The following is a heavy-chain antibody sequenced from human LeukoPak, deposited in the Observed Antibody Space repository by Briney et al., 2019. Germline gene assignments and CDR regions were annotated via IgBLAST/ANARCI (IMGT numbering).Heavy chain of an antibody. CDR3: ARLRSSSWYSASGWFDP. CDR2: IYPGDSDT. J-gene: IGHJ5*02. Sequence: GESLKISCKGSGYSFTSYWIGWVRQMPGKGLEWMGIIYPGDSDTRYSPSFQGQVTISADKSISTAHLQWSSLKASDTAMYYCARLRSSSWYSASGWFDPWGQGTLVTVSS. D-gene: IGHD6-13*01. CDR1: GYSFTSYW. V-gene: IGHV5-51*01.